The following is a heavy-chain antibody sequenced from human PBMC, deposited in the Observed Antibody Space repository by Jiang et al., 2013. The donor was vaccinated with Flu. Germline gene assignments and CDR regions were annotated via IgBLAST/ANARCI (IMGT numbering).Heavy chain of an antibody. J-gene: IGHJ4*02. D-gene: IGHD4-23*01. CDR2: IYYSGST. CDR3: ARLNDYGGNQPQAIDY. V-gene: IGHV4-61*01. CDR1: GGSVSSGSYY. Sequence: GSGLVKPSETLSLTCTVSGGSVSSGSYYWSWIRQPPGKGLEWIGYIYYSGSTNYNPSLKSRVTISVDTSKNQFSLKLSSVTAADTAVYYCARLNDYGGNQPQAIDYWGQGTLVTVS.